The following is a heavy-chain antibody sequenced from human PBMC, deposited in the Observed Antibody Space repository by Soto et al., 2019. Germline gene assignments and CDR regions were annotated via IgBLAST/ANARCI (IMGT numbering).Heavy chain of an antibody. CDR1: GFTVSSNY. D-gene: IGHD2-15*01. CDR2: IYSGGST. J-gene: IGHJ4*02. CDR3: ARGPCYCSGGSSYDRGHFGN. Sequence: GGSLRLSCAASGFTVSSNYMSWVRQAPGKGLEWVSVIYSGGSTYYADSVKGRFTISRDNSKNTLYLQMNSLRAEDTAVYYCARGPCYCSGGSSYDRGHFGNWGQGILVTVSS. V-gene: IGHV3-66*01.